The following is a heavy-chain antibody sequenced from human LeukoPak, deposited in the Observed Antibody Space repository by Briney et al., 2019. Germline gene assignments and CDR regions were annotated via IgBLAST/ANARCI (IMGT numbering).Heavy chain of an antibody. D-gene: IGHD3-10*01. Sequence: KPSETLSLTCAVYGGSFSGYYWSWIRQPPGKGLEWIGEINHSGSTNYNPSLKSRVTISVDTSKNQFSLKLSSVTAADTAVYYCARVHDYYYGAADDGAFDIWGQGTMVTVSS. CDR1: GGSFSGYY. V-gene: IGHV4-34*01. J-gene: IGHJ3*02. CDR3: ARVHDYYYGAADDGAFDI. CDR2: INHSGST.